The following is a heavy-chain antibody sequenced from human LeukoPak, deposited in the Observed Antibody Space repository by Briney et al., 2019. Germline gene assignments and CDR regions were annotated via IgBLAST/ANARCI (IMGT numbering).Heavy chain of an antibody. D-gene: IGHD3-3*01. CDR3: AKDYSRDGYYADTFHI. CDR2: IWNDGSNK. V-gene: IGHV3-33*06. J-gene: IGHJ3*02. CDR1: GFTFSRYW. Sequence: PGGSLRLSCAASGFTFSRYWMSWVRQAPGKGPEWVAVIWNDGSNKYYADSVKGRFTISRDNSKNTLYLQMNSLRVEDTAVYYCAKDYSRDGYYADTFHIWGQGTMVTVSS.